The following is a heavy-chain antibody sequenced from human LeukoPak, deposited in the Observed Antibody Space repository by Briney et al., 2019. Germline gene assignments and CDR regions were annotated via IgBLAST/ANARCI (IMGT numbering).Heavy chain of an antibody. V-gene: IGHV4-59*01. Sequence: SETLSLTCTVSGGSISSYYWSWIRQPPGKGLEWIGYIYYSGSTNYNPSLKSRVTISVDTSKIQFSLNLYSVTAADTAVYYCARARGDGYGYDFDYWGQGTLVTVSS. D-gene: IGHD5-18*01. CDR1: GGSISSYY. CDR3: ARARGDGYGYDFDY. J-gene: IGHJ4*02. CDR2: IYYSGST.